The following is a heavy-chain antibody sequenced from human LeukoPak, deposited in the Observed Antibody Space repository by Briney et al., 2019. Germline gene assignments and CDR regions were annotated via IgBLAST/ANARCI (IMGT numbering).Heavy chain of an antibody. CDR3: AGYSSSPPPLYYYYYMDV. CDR2: INPNSGGT. J-gene: IGHJ6*03. V-gene: IGHV1-2*02. CDR1: GYTFTGYY. Sequence: WASVKVSCKASGYTFTGYYMHWVRQAPGQGLEWMGWINPNSGGTNYAQKFQGRVTMTRDTSISTAYMELSRLRSDDTAVYYCAGYSSSPPPLYYYYYMDVWGKGTTVTVS. D-gene: IGHD6-6*01.